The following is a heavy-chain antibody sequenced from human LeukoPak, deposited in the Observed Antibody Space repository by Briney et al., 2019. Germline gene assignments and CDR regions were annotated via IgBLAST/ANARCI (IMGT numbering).Heavy chain of an antibody. J-gene: IGHJ3*02. CDR1: GYTFSSHD. D-gene: IGHD3-3*01. CDR2: MNPNSGNT. CDR3: ARIVSFEVVTSPRAFDI. Sequence: GASVKVSCKASGYTFSSHDISWVRQATGQGLEWMGWMNPNSGNTGFAKNFQGRATITRDTSISTAYMELSSLRSEDTAVYYCARIVSFEVVTSPRAFDIWGQGTMVTVSS. V-gene: IGHV1-8*01.